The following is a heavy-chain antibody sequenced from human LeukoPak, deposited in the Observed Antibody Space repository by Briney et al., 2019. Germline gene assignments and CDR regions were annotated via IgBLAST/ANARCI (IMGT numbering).Heavy chain of an antibody. CDR3: ASSSVPADWLLIDY. CDR2: ISSSGSST. Sequence: KPGGSLRLSCAASGFHFRDYYMTWIRRAPGKGLEWVSYISSSGSSTNYAASVKGRFTVSRDNAKNSLFLQMDNLRLDDTAVYYCASSSVPADWLLIDYWGQGTLVTVSS. CDR1: GFHFRDYY. D-gene: IGHD3-9*01. V-gene: IGHV3-11*06. J-gene: IGHJ4*02.